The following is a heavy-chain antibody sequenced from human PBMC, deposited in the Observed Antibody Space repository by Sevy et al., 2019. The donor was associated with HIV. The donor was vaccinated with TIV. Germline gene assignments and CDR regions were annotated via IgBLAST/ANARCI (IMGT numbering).Heavy chain of an antibody. Sequence: SETLSLTCTVSGGSISSSSYYWGWIRQPPGKGLEWIGSIYYSGSTYYNPSLKSRVTISVDTSKNQFSQKLSSVTAADTAVYYCARQGRVVVAATHLDWFDPWGQGTLVTVSS. CDR1: GGSISSSSYY. CDR3: ARQGRVVVAATHLDWFDP. CDR2: IYYSGST. V-gene: IGHV4-39*01. J-gene: IGHJ5*02. D-gene: IGHD2-15*01.